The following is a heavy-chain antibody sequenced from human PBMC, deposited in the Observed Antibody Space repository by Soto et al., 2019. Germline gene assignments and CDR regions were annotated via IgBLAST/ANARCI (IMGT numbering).Heavy chain of an antibody. V-gene: IGHV1-69*01. CDR3: ARGGTSGWLKGAYDV. D-gene: IGHD6-19*01. CDR2: IIPMFGIP. CDR1: GGTLNKHA. Sequence: QVQLVQSGAEVKKPGSSVKVSCRASGGTLNKHAITWVRRAPGQGLEWLGGIIPMFGIPNYPQKFQGRVTITADDSTNTSHMELIGLTSEDTAVYYCARGGTSGWLKGAYDVWGQGTMVTVSS. J-gene: IGHJ3*01.